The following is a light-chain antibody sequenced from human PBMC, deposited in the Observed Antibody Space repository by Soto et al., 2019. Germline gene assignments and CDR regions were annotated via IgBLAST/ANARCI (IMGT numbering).Light chain of an antibody. CDR2: WAS. V-gene: IGKV4-1*01. CDR1: QSVLYSSNNKNY. Sequence: DIVMTQSPDSLAVSLGERATINCKSSQSVLYSSNNKNYLAWYQQKPGQPPKLLIYWASIRESGVPDRFSGSGSGTDFTLTISSLQDEDVAVYYCQQYYSIPLTFGGGTKVEIK. J-gene: IGKJ4*01. CDR3: QQYYSIPLT.